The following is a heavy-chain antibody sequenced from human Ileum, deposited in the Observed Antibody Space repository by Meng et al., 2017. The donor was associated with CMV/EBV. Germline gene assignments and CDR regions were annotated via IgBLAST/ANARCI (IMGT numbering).Heavy chain of an antibody. J-gene: IGHJ2*01. CDR2: ITWNSGSI. CDR3: ARVDCSGGSCYSGWYFDL. V-gene: IGHV3-9*01. Sequence: SLKISCAASGFIFDDYAMYWVRQAPGKGLEWVSGITWNSGSIGYADSVKGRFTISRDNAKNSLYVQMNSLRAEDTAVYYCARVDCSGGSCYSGWYFDLWGRGTLVTVSS. CDR1: GFIFDDYA. D-gene: IGHD2-15*01.